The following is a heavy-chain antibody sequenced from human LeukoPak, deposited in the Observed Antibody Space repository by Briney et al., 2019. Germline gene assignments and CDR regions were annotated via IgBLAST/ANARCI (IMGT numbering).Heavy chain of an antibody. J-gene: IGHJ6*02. V-gene: IGHV4-59*01. CDR1: GGSISSYY. D-gene: IGHD2-21*01. CDR3: ARVGWGGAYYYGMDV. CDR2: IYYSGST. Sequence: ASETLSLTCTVSGGSISSYYWSWIRQPPGKGLEWIGYIYYSGSTNYNPSLKSRVTISVDTSKNQFSLKLSSVTAADTAVYYCARVGWGGAYYYGMDVWGQGTTVTVSS.